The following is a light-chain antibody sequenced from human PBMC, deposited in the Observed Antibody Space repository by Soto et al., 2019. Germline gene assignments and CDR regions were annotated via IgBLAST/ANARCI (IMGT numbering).Light chain of an antibody. CDR1: SSDVGGYYY. Sequence: SALTQPRSVSGSPGQSVTISCTGTSSDVGGYYYVSWFQQHPGKAPKLLIYDVNKRPSGVPDRFSASKSGTTASLTISGLQVEDEADYYCYSYAGSYTFYVFGTGTKVTVL. V-gene: IGLV2-11*01. CDR2: DVN. J-gene: IGLJ1*01. CDR3: YSYAGSYTFYV.